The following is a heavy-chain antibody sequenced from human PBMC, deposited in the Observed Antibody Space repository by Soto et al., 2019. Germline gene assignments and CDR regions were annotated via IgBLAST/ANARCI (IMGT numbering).Heavy chain of an antibody. CDR1: RFTFSSYA. V-gene: IGHV3-30*04. Sequence: QVQLVESGGGVVQPGRSLRLSCAASRFTFSSYAMHWVRQAPGKGLEGVAVISYDGRQKHYVDSVKGRFTISRDESDNTLYLQMNSLRPEDTAVYYCAKEVYFDTYYFEHWGQGTLVHVSS. D-gene: IGHD3-9*01. CDR3: AKEVYFDTYYFEH. J-gene: IGHJ4*02. CDR2: ISYDGRQK.